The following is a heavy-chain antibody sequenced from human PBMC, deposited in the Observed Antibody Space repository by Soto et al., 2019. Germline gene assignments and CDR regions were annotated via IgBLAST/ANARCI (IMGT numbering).Heavy chain of an antibody. J-gene: IGHJ4*02. D-gene: IGHD2-2*01. V-gene: IGHV1-46*01. Sequence: ASVKVSCKTSGYTFTSFQMHWVRQAPGQGLEWMGIINPGSGSTNYAQKFQGRVTMTSDTSTRTIYMELSSLRSEDTAVYYCANCRLPAIPAAADYWGQGXLVTVYS. CDR3: ANCRLPAIPAAADY. CDR2: INPGSGST. CDR1: GYTFTSFQ.